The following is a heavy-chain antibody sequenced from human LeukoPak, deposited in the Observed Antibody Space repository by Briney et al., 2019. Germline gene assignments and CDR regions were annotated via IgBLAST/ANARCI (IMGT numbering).Heavy chain of an antibody. J-gene: IGHJ4*02. V-gene: IGHV3-53*01. CDR2: ISAANIA. Sequence: PGGSLRLSCAASGFTVSGNYMSWVRLAPGKGLEWVSLISAANIAYYADSVKGRFTISRDNAKNTLYLQMNSLRAEDTAIYYCAKSSTLWYDYWGQGMLVTVST. CDR1: GFTVSGNY. CDR3: AKSSTLWYDY. D-gene: IGHD2-15*01.